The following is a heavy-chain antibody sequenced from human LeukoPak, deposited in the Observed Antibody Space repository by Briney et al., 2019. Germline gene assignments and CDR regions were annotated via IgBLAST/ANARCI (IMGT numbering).Heavy chain of an antibody. CDR1: GFTFSVYT. Sequence: PGGSLRLSCAASGFTFSVYTMNWVRQAPGKGLEWVSSISSSSSYIYYADSLQGRFTISRDNAKNSLYLQMNSLRAEDTAVYYCAREVAGTPFIDYWGQGTLVTVSS. D-gene: IGHD1-14*01. CDR2: ISSSSSYI. CDR3: AREVAGTPFIDY. V-gene: IGHV3-21*06. J-gene: IGHJ4*02.